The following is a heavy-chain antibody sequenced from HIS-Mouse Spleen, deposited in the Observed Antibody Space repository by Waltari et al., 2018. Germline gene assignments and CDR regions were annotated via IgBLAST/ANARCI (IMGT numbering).Heavy chain of an antibody. Sequence: QVQLVQSGAEVKKPGASVKVSCKASGYTFTGYYMHWVRQAPGQGLEWMGWINPNSGDTNYAQKFQGRVTMTRDTSISTAYMELSRLRSDDTAVYYCARDPTLDAFDIWGQGTMVTVSS. CDR3: ARDPTLDAFDI. V-gene: IGHV1-2*02. CDR1: GYTFTGYY. CDR2: INPNSGDT. J-gene: IGHJ3*02.